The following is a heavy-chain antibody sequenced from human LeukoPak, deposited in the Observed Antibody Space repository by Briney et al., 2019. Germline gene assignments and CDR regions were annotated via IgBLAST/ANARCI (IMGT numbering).Heavy chain of an antibody. J-gene: IGHJ4*02. Sequence: ASVKVSCKASGYTFTSYDINWVRQAPGQGLEWMGIINPSGGSTSYAQKFQGRVTMTRDTSTSTVYMKLSSLRSEDTAVYYCARDNPPGYSDYWGQGTLVTVSS. D-gene: IGHD1-14*01. CDR2: INPSGGST. CDR3: ARDNPPGYSDY. CDR1: GYTFTSYD. V-gene: IGHV1-46*01.